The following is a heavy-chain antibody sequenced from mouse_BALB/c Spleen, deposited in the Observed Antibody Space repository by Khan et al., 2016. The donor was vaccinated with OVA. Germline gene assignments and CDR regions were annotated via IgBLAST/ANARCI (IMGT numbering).Heavy chain of an antibody. V-gene: IGHV5-6*01. D-gene: IGHD1-1*02. CDR2: ISSGGHYT. J-gene: IGHJ3*01. Sequence: DVHLVESGGDLVKPGGSLKLSCAASGFTFSTYGMSWVRQTPDMRLEWVATISSGGHYTYYPDSVKGRFTISRDNAKNTLYLQMSSLKSEDTAIYYCTRRSYYYNSEGFAYWGQGTLVTVSA. CDR1: GFTFSTYG. CDR3: TRRSYYYNSEGFAY.